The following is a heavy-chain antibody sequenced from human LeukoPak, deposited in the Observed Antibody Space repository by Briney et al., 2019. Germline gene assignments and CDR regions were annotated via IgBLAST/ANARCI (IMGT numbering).Heavy chain of an antibody. V-gene: IGHV3-74*01. CDR3: ARHSTSIFGVVTEDY. CDR2: INTDGTDT. J-gene: IGHJ4*02. Sequence: PGGSLRLSCAASGFTFSNYWMHWVPQAPGKGLVGVLRINTDGTDTSYADSVKGRFTISRDNAKNTLYLQMNSLRVEDTAVYYCARHSTSIFGVVTEDYWGQGTLVTVSS. CDR1: GFTFSNYW. D-gene: IGHD3-3*01.